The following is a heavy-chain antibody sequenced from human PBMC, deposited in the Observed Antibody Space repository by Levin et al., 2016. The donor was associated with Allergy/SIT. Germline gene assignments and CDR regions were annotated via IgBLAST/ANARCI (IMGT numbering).Heavy chain of an antibody. CDR2: ISAYNGNT. Sequence: ASVKVSCKASGYTFTSYGISWVRQAPGQGLEWMGWISAYNGNTNYAQKLQGRVTMTTDTSTSTAYMELRSLRSDDTAVYYCARDLWDYSGSSSPFDYWGQGTLVTVSS. CDR3: ARDLWDYSGSSSPFDY. J-gene: IGHJ4*02. CDR1: GYTFTSYG. V-gene: IGHV1-18*04. D-gene: IGHD1-26*01.